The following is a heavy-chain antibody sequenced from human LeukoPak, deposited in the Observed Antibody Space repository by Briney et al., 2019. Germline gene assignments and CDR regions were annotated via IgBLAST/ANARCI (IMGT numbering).Heavy chain of an antibody. CDR2: ISSSSSYI. J-gene: IGHJ6*03. V-gene: IGHV3-21*01. CDR1: GFTFRNHW. CDR3: AREPLRWTYLDV. D-gene: IGHD4-23*01. Sequence: GGSLRLSCVGSGFTFRNHWVNWVRQAPRKGLAWVSSISSSSSYIYYADSVNGRFTISRDNDKNSLYLQMNSLRAEDTAVYYCAREPLRWTYLDVWGKGTTVPVSS.